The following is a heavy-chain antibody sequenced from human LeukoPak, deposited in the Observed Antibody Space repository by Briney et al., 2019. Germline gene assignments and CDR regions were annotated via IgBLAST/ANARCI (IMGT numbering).Heavy chain of an antibody. CDR2: ISGSGGST. V-gene: IGHV3-23*01. CDR3: AKDGDIVLMVYGNFDY. J-gene: IGHJ4*02. CDR1: GFTFSSYA. Sequence: GGSLRLSCAASGFTFSSYAMSWVRQAPGKGLEWVSAISGSGGSTYYADSVKGRFTISRDNSKNTPYLQMNSLRAEDTAVYYCAKDGDIVLMVYGNFDYWGQGTLVTVSS. D-gene: IGHD2-8*01.